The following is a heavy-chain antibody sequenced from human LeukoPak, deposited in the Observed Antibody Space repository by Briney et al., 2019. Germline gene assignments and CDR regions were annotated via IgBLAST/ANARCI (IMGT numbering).Heavy chain of an antibody. J-gene: IGHJ4*02. CDR3: AVGYCSSSSSCYFLN. D-gene: IGHD2-2*01. CDR2: INSDGSST. Sequence: GGSLRLSCAASGFTFSSYWMPWVRQAPGKGLVWVSRINSDGSSTSYADSVKGRFTISRDNAKNTLYLQMNSLRAEDTAVYYCAVGYCSSSSSCYFLNWGQGTLVTVSS. CDR1: GFTFSSYW. V-gene: IGHV3-74*01.